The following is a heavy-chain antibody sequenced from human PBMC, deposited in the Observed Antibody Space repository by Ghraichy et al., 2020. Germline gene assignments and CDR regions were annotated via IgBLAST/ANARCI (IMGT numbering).Heavy chain of an antibody. D-gene: IGHD1-1*01. CDR1: GYTFTSYY. CDR2: HNPSGGST. CDR3: ARDLHGTYYFDS. V-gene: IGHV1-46*01. Sequence: ASVKVSCKASGYTFTSYYIHWVRQAPGQGLEWMAIHNPSGGSTNYAPRFQGRVTVTRDTSTSTVYMELSSLRSEDTAVYFCARDLHGTYYFDSWGQGTLVTVSS. J-gene: IGHJ4*02.